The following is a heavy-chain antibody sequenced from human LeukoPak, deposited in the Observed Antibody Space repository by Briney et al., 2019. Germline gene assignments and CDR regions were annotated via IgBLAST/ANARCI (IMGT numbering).Heavy chain of an antibody. D-gene: IGHD4-11*01. CDR3: ARGDYSKPDY. J-gene: IGHJ4*02. CDR1: GYTFTSYG. CDR2: IIPYNGNT. V-gene: IGHV1-18*01. Sequence: ASAKVSCKASGYTFTSYGISWVRQAPGQGLEWMGWIIPYNGNTNYAQNLQGRVTMTTDTSTSTAYMELRSLRSDDTAVYYCARGDYSKPDYWGQGTLVTVSS.